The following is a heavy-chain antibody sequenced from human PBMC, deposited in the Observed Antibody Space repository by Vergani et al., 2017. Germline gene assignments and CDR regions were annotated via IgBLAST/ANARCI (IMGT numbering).Heavy chain of an antibody. CDR1: GFTFSSYA. V-gene: IGHV3-23*04. D-gene: IGHD3-3*01. CDR2: ISGSGGST. CDR3: ARGLYYDFWSGYSHDY. Sequence: EVQLVESGGGLVQPGGSLRLSCAASGFTFSSYAMSWVRQAPGKGLEWVSAISGSGGSTYYADSVKGRFTISRDNSKNTLYLQMNSLRAEDTAVYYCARGLYYDFWSGYSHDYWGQGTLVTVSS. J-gene: IGHJ4*02.